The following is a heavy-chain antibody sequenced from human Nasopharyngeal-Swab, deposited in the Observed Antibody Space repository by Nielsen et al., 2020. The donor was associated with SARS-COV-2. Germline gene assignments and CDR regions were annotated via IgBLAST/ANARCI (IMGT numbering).Heavy chain of an antibody. Sequence: SETLSLTCTVSGGSISSSSYYWGWIRQPPGKGLEWIGSIYYSGSTYYNSSLESRVTISVDTSKNQFSLKLSSVTAADTAVYYCARQSPDDFWSGYYPPDAFDIWGQGTMVTVSS. CDR2: IYYSGST. CDR1: GGSISSSSYY. V-gene: IGHV4-39*01. J-gene: IGHJ3*02. D-gene: IGHD3-3*01. CDR3: ARQSPDDFWSGYYPPDAFDI.